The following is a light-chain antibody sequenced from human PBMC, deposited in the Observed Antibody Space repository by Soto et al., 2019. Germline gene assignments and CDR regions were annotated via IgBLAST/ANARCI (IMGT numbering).Light chain of an antibody. CDR1: SSDVGGYDY. V-gene: IGLV2-14*01. J-gene: IGLJ2*01. Sequence: QSALTQPPSVSGSPGQWVTISCIGSSSDVGGYDYVAWYQQFPGTAPKLLIYDINHRPSGISNRFSGSKSGNSASLTISGLQAEDKAEYYCSSYTSSLAVVVFGAGTKLTVL. CDR2: DIN. CDR3: SSYTSSLAVVV.